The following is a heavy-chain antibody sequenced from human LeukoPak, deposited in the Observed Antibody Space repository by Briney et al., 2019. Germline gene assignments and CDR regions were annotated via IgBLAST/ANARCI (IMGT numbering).Heavy chain of an antibody. D-gene: IGHD2-15*01. CDR2: ISAYSGNT. CDR3: ARDCSGATCSLDY. Sequence: GASVKVSCKASGYTFSIYGISWVRRAPGQGLEWMGWISAYSGNTNYAQNFQGRVSMTTDTSTSTAYMELRSLRYDDTAVYYCARDCSGATCSLDYWGQGTLVTVPS. CDR1: GYTFSIYG. V-gene: IGHV1-18*04. J-gene: IGHJ4*02.